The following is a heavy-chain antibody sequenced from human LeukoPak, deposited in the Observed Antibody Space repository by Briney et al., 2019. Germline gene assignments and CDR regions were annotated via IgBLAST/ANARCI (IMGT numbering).Heavy chain of an antibody. D-gene: IGHD3-22*01. V-gene: IGHV3-15*01. CDR2: IKSRGAGGTT. CDR3: ATDVPESSGYPFDH. CDR1: GFIFSNAW. J-gene: IGHJ4*02. Sequence: GGSLRLSCAASGFIFSNAWMSWVRQAPGKGLEWVAHIKSRGAGGTTEYAAPVKGRFTISRDDSENTLSLQMNGLKSEDTAVYYCATDVPESSGYPFDHWGQGTLVTVSS.